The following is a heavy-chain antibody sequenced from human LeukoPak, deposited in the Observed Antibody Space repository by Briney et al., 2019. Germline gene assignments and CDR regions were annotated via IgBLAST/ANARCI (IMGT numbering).Heavy chain of an antibody. J-gene: IGHJ3*01. CDR3: AKGKVPGTYYGDDAFDV. CDR1: GFTFDDYA. Sequence: GRSLRLSCAASGFTFDDYAMHWVRQAPGKGLEWVSSISWNSVTTGYADSVKGRFTISRDNARNSLWLQMNSLRVEDTAFYYCAKGKVPGTYYGDDAFDVWGQGTLVTVSS. CDR2: ISWNSVTT. V-gene: IGHV3-9*01. D-gene: IGHD3-10*01.